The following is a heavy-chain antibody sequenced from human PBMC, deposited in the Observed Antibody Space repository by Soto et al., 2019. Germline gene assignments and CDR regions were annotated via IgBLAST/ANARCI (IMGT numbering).Heavy chain of an antibody. V-gene: IGHV3-21*01. J-gene: IGHJ6*02. CDR1: GFTFSSYG. Sequence: GGSLRLSCAASGFTFSSYGMHWVRQAPGKGLQWVSSISSSSSYIYYADSVKGRFTISRDNAKNSLYLQMNSLRVEDTAVYYCARGPSSSPPYYYYGMDVWGQGTTVNVSS. D-gene: IGHD6-6*01. CDR2: ISSSSSYI. CDR3: ARGPSSSPPYYYYGMDV.